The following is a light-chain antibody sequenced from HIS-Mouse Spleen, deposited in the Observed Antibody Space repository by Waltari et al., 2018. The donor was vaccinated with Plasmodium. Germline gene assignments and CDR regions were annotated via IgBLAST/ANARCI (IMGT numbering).Light chain of an antibody. CDR3: QQSYSTPPT. J-gene: IGKJ4*01. V-gene: IGKV1-39*01. CDR1: QSISSY. Sequence: DIQMTQSPSSLSASVGDRVTITCRASQSISSYLNWYQQKPGKAPKLLIYAASSLQSGVPSRFRGSGSGTDFTLTISSLQPEDFATYYCQQSYSTPPTFGGGTK. CDR2: AAS.